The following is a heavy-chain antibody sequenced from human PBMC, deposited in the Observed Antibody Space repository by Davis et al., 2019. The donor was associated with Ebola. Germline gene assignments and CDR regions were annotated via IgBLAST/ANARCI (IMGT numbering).Heavy chain of an antibody. J-gene: IGHJ6*02. CDR1: GGSFRGSY. CDR3: ARGSLAARPGYYYGMDV. V-gene: IGHV4-59*12. D-gene: IGHD6-6*01. CDR2: TYYSGST. Sequence: SEPLSLTCAVHGGSFRGSYWSWIRQPPGKGLEWIGYTYYSGSTNYNPSLKSRITISVDTSKDQFSLKLSSVTAADTAVYYCARGSLAARPGYYYGMDVWGQGTTVTVSS.